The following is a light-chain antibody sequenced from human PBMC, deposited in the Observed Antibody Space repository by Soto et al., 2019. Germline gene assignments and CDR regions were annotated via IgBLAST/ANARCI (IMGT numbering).Light chain of an antibody. CDR1: QSITTS. CDR3: QQSYSIPYT. CDR2: ASS. V-gene: IGKV1-39*01. Sequence: DLQMTQSPSSLSASVGDGVTITCRASQSITTSLNWYQQRPGKAPNLLIYASSNLESGVPSRFSGSGSGTEFTLTINSLQPEDFATYYCQQSYSIPYTFGQGTKLDIK. J-gene: IGKJ2*01.